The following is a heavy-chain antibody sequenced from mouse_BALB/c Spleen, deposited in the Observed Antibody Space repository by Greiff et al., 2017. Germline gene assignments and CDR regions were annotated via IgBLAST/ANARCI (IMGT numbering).Heavy chain of an antibody. CDR3: ARAYGSSYNFDD. Sequence: VQLQQSGAELVKPGASVKLSCTASGFNIKDTYMHWVKQRPEQGLEWIGRIDPANGNTKYDPKFQGKATITADTSSNTAYLQLSSLTSEDTAVYYCARAYGSSYNFDDWGQGTTLTVSS. D-gene: IGHD1-1*01. CDR1: GFNIKDTY. J-gene: IGHJ2*01. V-gene: IGHV14-3*02. CDR2: IDPANGNT.